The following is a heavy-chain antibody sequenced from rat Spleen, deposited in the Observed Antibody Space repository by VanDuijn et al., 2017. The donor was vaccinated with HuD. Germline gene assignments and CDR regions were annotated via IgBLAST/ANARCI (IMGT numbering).Heavy chain of an antibody. CDR1: GFTFSNFV. Sequence: EVELVESGGGLVQPGRSMKLSCAASGFTFSNFVMAWVRQAPTTGLEWVASIIYDGSRTYYRDSVKGRFTISSYTAKSTLYLQMDSLSSEATATYDCAIPDYYDGWYYFGYFDYWGQGTLVTVSS. CDR2: IIYDGSRT. J-gene: IGHJ3*01. D-gene: IGHD1-12*02. CDR3: AIPDYYDGWYYFGYFDY. V-gene: IGHV5-29*01.